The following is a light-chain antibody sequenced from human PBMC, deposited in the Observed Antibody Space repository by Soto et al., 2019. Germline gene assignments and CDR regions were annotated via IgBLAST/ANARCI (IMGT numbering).Light chain of an antibody. CDR3: QQRSNWPIT. CDR1: QGASSY. V-gene: IGKV3D-11*01. CDR2: DTS. J-gene: IGKJ5*01. Sequence: EIVLTQSPATLSLSPGERATLSCRASQGASSYLAWYQQKPGQAPRLLIYDTSNRATGIPARFSGSGSGTDFTLTINNLDPEDFAVYYCQQRSNWPITFGQGTRLEI.